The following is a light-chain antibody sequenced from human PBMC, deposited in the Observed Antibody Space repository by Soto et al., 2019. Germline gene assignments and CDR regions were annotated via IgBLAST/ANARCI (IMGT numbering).Light chain of an antibody. J-gene: IGKJ3*01. CDR2: AAS. CDR3: QNYKTAPLT. CDR1: QAISNS. Sequence: DIQMTQSPSSLSASVDDRVTITCRASQAISNSLAWYQQKPGKAPKLLIFAASTLQSGVPSRFSGSGSGTDFTLTISSLQPDDVATYYCQNYKTAPLTFGPGTKVDIK. V-gene: IGKV1-27*01.